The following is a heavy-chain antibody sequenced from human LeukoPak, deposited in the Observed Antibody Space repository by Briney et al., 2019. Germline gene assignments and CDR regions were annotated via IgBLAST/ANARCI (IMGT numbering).Heavy chain of an antibody. CDR1: GFTFSSYS. D-gene: IGHD3-9*01. Sequence: GGSLRLSCAASGFTFSSYSMNWVRQAPGKGLEWVSSISSSSSYIYYADSVKGRFTISRDNAKNSLYLQMNSLRSDDTAVYYCARALAQGGSFDLYYFDSWGQGSLVTVSS. J-gene: IGHJ4*02. CDR2: ISSSSSYI. V-gene: IGHV3-21*04. CDR3: ARALAQGGSFDLYYFDS.